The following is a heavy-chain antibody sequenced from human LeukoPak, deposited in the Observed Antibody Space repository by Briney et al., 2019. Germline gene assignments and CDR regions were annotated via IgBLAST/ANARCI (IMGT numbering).Heavy chain of an antibody. D-gene: IGHD1-26*01. CDR3: ARLSGSQTTPY. Sequence: SETLSLTCAGYGGSFNVYYWSWIRQPPGKGLEWIGEINHSGSTNYNPSLKSRVTMSVDTSKNQFSLKLSSVTAADTAVYYCARLSGSQTTPYWGQGTLVTVSS. CDR1: GGSFNVYY. V-gene: IGHV4-34*01. CDR2: INHSGST. J-gene: IGHJ4*02.